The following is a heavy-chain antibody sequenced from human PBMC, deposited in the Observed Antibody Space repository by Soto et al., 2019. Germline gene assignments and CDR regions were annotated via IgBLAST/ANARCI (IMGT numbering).Heavy chain of an antibody. V-gene: IGHV1-18*01. CDR3: ARRAGFGYYDFWSGYTETDAFDI. D-gene: IGHD3-3*01. Sequence: ASVKVSCKASGGTFSSYAISWVRQAPGQGLEWMGWISAYNGNTNYAQKLQGRVTMTTDTSTSTAYMELRSLRSDDTAVYYCARRAGFGYYDFWSGYTETDAFDIWGQGTMVTVSS. CDR2: ISAYNGNT. J-gene: IGHJ3*02. CDR1: GGTFSSYA.